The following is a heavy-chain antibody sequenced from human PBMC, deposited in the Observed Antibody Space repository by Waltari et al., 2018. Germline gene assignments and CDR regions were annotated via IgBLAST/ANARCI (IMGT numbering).Heavy chain of an antibody. CDR2: IYTGRHP. D-gene: IGHD5-12*01. CDR3: AREVLPNATIWRSYFDY. Sequence: QLQLQESGPGLVKPSETLSPPCTVSGASIRSYYWSWIRQPAGKGLEYVGRIYTGRHPNYNPSLESRVTMSIDTSKNEFSLKLSSVTAADTAVYYCAREVLPNATIWRSYFDYWGQGSLVTVSS. J-gene: IGHJ4*02. CDR1: GASIRSYY. V-gene: IGHV4-4*07.